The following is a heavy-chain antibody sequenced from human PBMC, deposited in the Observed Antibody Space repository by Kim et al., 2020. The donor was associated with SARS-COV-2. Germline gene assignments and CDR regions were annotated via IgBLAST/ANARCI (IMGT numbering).Heavy chain of an antibody. CDR2: IWYDGSNK. D-gene: IGHD1-26*01. CDR3: ARDSSGSYYGAEGWYFDL. CDR1: GFTFSSYG. V-gene: IGHV3-33*01. Sequence: GGSLRLSCAASGFTFSSYGMHWVRQAPGKGLEWVAVIWYDGSNKYYADSVKGRFTISRDNSKNTLYLQMNSLRAEDTAVYYCARDSSGSYYGAEGWYFDLWGRGTLVTVSS. J-gene: IGHJ2*01.